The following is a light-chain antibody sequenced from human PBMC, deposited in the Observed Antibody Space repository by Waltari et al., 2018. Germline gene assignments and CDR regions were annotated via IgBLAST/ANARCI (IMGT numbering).Light chain of an antibody. Sequence: QSVLTQPPSVSGAPGPRLTISCTGSGSNIGAGYYVHWYQQLPRAAPKLLIYGSTSRPLGVPDRFFGSTSGTSAFLAITGLQAEDEADYYCQSYDTTLSVVFGGGTKLTVL. CDR3: QSYDTTLSVV. J-gene: IGLJ3*02. CDR2: GST. V-gene: IGLV1-40*01. CDR1: GSNIGAGYY.